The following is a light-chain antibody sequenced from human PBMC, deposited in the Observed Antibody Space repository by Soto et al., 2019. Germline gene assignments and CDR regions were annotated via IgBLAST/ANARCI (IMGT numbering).Light chain of an antibody. Sequence: QSVLTQPASVSGSPGQSITISCTGTSSDVGAYNYDSWYQQHHPGEAPKLIIYDVSHRPSGVSNRFSGSKSGNTASLTISGLQSEDEADYCCSSYTSATTYVFGTGTKVTVL. CDR2: DVS. V-gene: IGLV2-14*03. CDR1: SSDVGAYNY. CDR3: SSYTSATTYV. J-gene: IGLJ1*01.